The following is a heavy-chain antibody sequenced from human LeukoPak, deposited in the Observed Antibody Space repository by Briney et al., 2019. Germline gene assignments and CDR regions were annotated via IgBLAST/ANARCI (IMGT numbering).Heavy chain of an antibody. V-gene: IGHV3-7*01. J-gene: IGHJ6*03. CDR2: IKQDGSEK. Sequence: GGSLRLSCAASGFTFSSYGMSWVRQAPGKGLEWVANIKQDGSEKYYVDSVKGRFTISRDNAKNSLYLQMNSLRAEDTAVYYCARVRFLEWLVYYYYYYYMDVWGKGTTVTISS. CDR3: ARVRFLEWLVYYYYYYYMDV. D-gene: IGHD3-3*01. CDR1: GFTFSSYG.